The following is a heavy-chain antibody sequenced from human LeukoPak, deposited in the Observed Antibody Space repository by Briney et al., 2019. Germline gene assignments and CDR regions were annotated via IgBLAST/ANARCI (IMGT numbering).Heavy chain of an antibody. CDR2: ISSKSRYI. J-gene: IGHJ6*02. CDR1: GFTFSSYS. Sequence: PGGSLRLSCAASGFTFSSYSINSVRQAPGRGREWVSSISSKSRYIYYEASVKGRFTISRDNAKNSLYLQMNSLRAEDTAVYYCARDSYYDSSGYYYYYYGMDVWGQGTTVTVSS. CDR3: ARDSYYDSSGYYYYYYGMDV. V-gene: IGHV3-21*01. D-gene: IGHD3-22*01.